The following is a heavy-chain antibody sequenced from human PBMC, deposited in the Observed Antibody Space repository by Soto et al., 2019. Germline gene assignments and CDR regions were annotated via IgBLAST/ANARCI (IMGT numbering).Heavy chain of an antibody. J-gene: IGHJ6*03. V-gene: IGHV3-30*18. CDR3: AKGLKPDRRENADKYYMDV. CDR1: GFTFSSYG. Sequence: GGSLRLSCAASGFTFSSYGMHWVRQAPGKGLEWVAVISYDGSNKYYADSVKGRFTISRDNSKNTLYLQMNSLRAEDTAVYYCAKGLKPDRRENADKYYMDVWGKGTTVTVSS. D-gene: IGHD1-1*01. CDR2: ISYDGSNK.